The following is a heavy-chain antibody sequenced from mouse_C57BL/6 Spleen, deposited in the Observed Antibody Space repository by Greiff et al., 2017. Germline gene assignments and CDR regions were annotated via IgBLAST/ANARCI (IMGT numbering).Heavy chain of an antibody. CDR2: IDPSDSYT. Sequence: VQLQQPGAELVRPGTSVKLSCKASGYTFTSYWMPWVKQRPGQGLEWIGVIDPSDSYTNYNQKFKGKATLTVDTSSSTAYMQLSSLTSEDSAVYYCARSSPYYGSSAFDYWGQGTTLTVSS. V-gene: IGHV1-59*01. D-gene: IGHD1-1*01. J-gene: IGHJ2*01. CDR3: ARSSPYYGSSAFDY. CDR1: GYTFTSYW.